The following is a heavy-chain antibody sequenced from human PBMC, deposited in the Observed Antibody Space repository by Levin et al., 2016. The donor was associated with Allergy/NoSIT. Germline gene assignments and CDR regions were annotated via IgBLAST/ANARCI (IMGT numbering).Heavy chain of an antibody. CDR3: AKEWESMRSGPFDY. V-gene: IGHV3-30*18. Sequence: WIRQPPGKGLEWVAVISYDGSNKYYADSVKGRFTISRDNSKNTLYLQMNSLRAEDTAVYYCAKEWESMRSGPFDYWGQGTLVTVSS. J-gene: IGHJ4*02. D-gene: IGHD1-26*01. CDR2: ISYDGSNK.